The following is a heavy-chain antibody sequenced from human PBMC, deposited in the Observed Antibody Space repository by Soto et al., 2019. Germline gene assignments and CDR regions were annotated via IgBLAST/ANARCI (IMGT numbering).Heavy chain of an antibody. CDR1: GGSIINNYW. D-gene: IGHD2-15*01. Sequence: PSETLSLTCDVSGGSIINNYWWAWIRQSPGKGLVWIGSIYHSGTTYYNPSLESRATISVDTSESRFALKLSSVTAADTAVYYCARAHAFWGGRQQPIDSWGQGTLVTVSS. J-gene: IGHJ4*02. CDR3: ARAHAFWGGRQQPIDS. V-gene: IGHV4-38-2*01. CDR2: IYHSGTT.